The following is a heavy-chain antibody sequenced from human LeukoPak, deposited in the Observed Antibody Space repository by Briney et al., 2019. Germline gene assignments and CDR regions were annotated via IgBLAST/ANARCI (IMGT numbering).Heavy chain of an antibody. D-gene: IGHD6-19*01. J-gene: IGHJ4*02. CDR3: AKDGLCPNVCPTKIAVAGYFDY. CDR1: GFTFSIFT. V-gene: IGHV3-23*01. Sequence: RGSLTLSCAASGFTFSIFTMSWVRQAPGKRLEWISTINSNGDSTYYADSVKGRFTISRANSKNTVFLQMNSLRAEDTAVYYCAKDGLCPNVCPTKIAVAGYFDYWGQGILVTVSS. CDR2: INSNGDST.